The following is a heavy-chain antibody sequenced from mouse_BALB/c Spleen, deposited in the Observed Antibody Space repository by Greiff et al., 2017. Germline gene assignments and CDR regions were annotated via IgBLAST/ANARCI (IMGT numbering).Heavy chain of an antibody. V-gene: IGHV2-6-7*01. CDR2: IWGDGST. CDR3: ARGYGNYVTWFAY. J-gene: IGHJ3*01. D-gene: IGHD2-10*02. CDR1: GFSLTGYG. Sequence: VQLKESGPGLVAPSQSLSITCTVSGFSLTGYGVNWVRQPPGKGLEWLGMIWGDGSTDYNSALKSRLSISKDNSKSQVFLKMNSLQTDDTARYYCARGYGNYVTWFAYWGQGTLVTVSA.